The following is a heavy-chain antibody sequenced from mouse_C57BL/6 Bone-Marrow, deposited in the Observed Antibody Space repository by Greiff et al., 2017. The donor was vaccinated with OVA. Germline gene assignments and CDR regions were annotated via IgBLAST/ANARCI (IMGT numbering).Heavy chain of an antibody. D-gene: IGHD2-5*01. V-gene: IGHV1-82*01. Sequence: VKLMESGPELVKPGASVKLSCTASGYAFSSSWMTWVHQSPGKGLEWVGRIYPGGGDTYYNGKFKGKVTLTADKSTSTAYMQLSSLKSEDSAVYFCARAGDTSEVNYWGKGTTLTVSS. CDR2: IYPGGGDT. CDR3: ARAGDTSEVNY. J-gene: IGHJ2*01. CDR1: GYAFSSSW.